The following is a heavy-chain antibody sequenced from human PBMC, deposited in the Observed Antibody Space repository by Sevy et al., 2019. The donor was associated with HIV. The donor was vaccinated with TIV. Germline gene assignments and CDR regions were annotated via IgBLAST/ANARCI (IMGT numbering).Heavy chain of an antibody. CDR2: IYYSGST. V-gene: IGHV4-59*01. CDR3: AGGGSQGYYYDSSGYYWYFQH. J-gene: IGHJ1*01. CDR1: GGSISSYY. D-gene: IGHD3-22*01. Sequence: SETLSLTCTVSGGSISSYYWSWIRQPPGKGLEWIGYIYYSGSTNYNPSLKSRVTISVATSKNQFSMKLSSVTAADTAVYDCAGGGSQGYYYDSSGYYWYFQHWGQGTLVTVSS.